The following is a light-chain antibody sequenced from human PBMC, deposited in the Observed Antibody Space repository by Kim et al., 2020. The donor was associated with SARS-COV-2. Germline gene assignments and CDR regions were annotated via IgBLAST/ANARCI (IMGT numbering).Light chain of an antibody. V-gene: IGLV3-19*01. CDR3: TSRDSSGNLVV. CDR2: GKN. Sequence: SSELTQDPAVSVALGQTVRITCQGDSLRSYYAIWYQQKPGEAPLLVIYGKNNRPSGIPDRFSASSSGNPASLTITGAQAEDEADYYCTSRDSSGNLVVFG. CDR1: SLRSYY. J-gene: IGLJ2*01.